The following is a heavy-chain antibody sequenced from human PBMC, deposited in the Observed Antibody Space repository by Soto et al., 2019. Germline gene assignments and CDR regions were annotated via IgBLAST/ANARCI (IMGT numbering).Heavy chain of an antibody. Sequence: GGSLRLSCAASGFTFSSYGMHWVRQAPGKGLEWVAVISYDGSNKYYADSVKGRFTISRDNSKNTLYLQMNSLRAEDTAVYYCAKSTQDYGDYGEWFDPWGQGTLVTVSS. CDR3: AKSTQDYGDYGEWFDP. V-gene: IGHV3-30*18. D-gene: IGHD4-17*01. CDR1: GFTFSSYG. J-gene: IGHJ5*02. CDR2: ISYDGSNK.